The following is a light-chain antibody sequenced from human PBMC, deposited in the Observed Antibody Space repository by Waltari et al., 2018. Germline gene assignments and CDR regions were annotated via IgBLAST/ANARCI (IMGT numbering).Light chain of an antibody. V-gene: IGLV3-25*03. CDR1: ALSKQY. J-gene: IGLJ2*01. CDR2: KDS. CDR3: QSADSSGSVV. Sequence: SFELTQPPSLSVSPGQTARITCSGDALSKQYAHWHQQRPGLAPVLVISKDSERPSGIPERFSGSSSGTTVTLTISGVQAEDEADYYCQSADSSGSVVFGGGTKLTVL.